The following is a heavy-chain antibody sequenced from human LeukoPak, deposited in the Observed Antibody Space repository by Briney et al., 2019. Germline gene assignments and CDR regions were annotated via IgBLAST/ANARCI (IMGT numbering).Heavy chain of an antibody. D-gene: IGHD3-3*01. V-gene: IGHV4-59*11. J-gene: IGHJ3*02. CDR1: GGSISRHY. CDR3: ASLPDFWSGYYRAEVGVIDI. Sequence: SETLSLTCTVSGGSISRHYWSWIRQPPGKGLEWIGYIYYSGSTNYNPSLKSRVTISVDTSKNQFSLKLSSVTAADTAVYYCASLPDFWSGYYRAEVGVIDIWGQGTMVTVSS. CDR2: IYYSGST.